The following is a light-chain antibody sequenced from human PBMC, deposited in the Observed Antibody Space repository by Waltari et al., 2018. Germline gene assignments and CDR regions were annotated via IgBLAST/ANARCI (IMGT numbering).Light chain of an antibody. CDR3: QQYGSAHWT. Sequence: ETVLRQSPGTLYLSPGESAPLSCRANESVTGRYLAWYQQKPGQAPRLLIYGASSRATGIPERFSGSGSGTDFALTISRMEPEDFAVYYCQQYGSAHWTFGQGTKVEIK. J-gene: IGKJ1*01. CDR2: GAS. V-gene: IGKV3-20*01. CDR1: ESVTGRY.